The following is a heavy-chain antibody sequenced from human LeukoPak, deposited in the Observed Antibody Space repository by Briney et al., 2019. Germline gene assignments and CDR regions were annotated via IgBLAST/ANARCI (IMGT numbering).Heavy chain of an antibody. Sequence: SETLSLTCTVSGGSISSYYWSWIRQPPGKGLEWIGYIYYSGSANYNPSLKSRVTISVDTSKNQFSLKLSSVTAADTAVYYCARDRGPKITMVRGVGVYYMDVWGKGTTVTVSS. CDR3: ARDRGPKITMVRGVGVYYMDV. CDR1: GGSISSYY. CDR2: IYYSGSA. V-gene: IGHV4-59*01. D-gene: IGHD3-10*01. J-gene: IGHJ6*03.